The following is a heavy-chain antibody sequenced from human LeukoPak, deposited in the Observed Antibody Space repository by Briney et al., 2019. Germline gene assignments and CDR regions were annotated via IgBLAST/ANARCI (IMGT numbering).Heavy chain of an antibody. CDR3: AGFNLNFYYFDY. D-gene: IGHD3-10*01. Sequence: SQTLSLTCTVSGGSISSGSYYWSWIRQPAGKGLEWIGRIYTSGSTNYNPSLKSRVTISVDTSKNQFSLKLSSVTAADTAVYYCAGFNLNFYYFDYWGQGTLVTVSS. CDR1: GGSISSGSYY. V-gene: IGHV4-61*02. CDR2: IYTSGST. J-gene: IGHJ4*02.